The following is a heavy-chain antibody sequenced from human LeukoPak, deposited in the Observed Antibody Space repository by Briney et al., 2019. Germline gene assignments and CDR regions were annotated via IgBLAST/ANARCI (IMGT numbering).Heavy chain of an antibody. Sequence: SETLSLTCTVSGGSISSGGYYWSWIRQPPGKGLEWIGYIYHSGSTYYNPSLKSRVTISVDRSKNQFSLKLSSVTAADTAVYYCAREGYCSGGSCYSHYYYYYGMDVWGQGTTVTVSS. CDR2: IYHSGST. J-gene: IGHJ6*02. CDR1: GGSISSGGYY. D-gene: IGHD2-15*01. V-gene: IGHV4-30-2*01. CDR3: AREGYCSGGSCYSHYYYYYGMDV.